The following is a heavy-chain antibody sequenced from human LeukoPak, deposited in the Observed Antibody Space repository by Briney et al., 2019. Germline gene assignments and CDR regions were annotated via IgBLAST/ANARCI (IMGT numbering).Heavy chain of an antibody. V-gene: IGHV3-48*01. D-gene: IGHD3/OR15-3a*01. CDR1: GFTFSSYS. Sequence: GGSLRLSCVASGFTFSSYSMNWVRQAPGKGLEWVSYITRSSSAKFYADSVKGRFTISRDNAENLLYLQMNSLRAEDTAVYYCARGFWTGVEYWGQGALVTVSS. J-gene: IGHJ4*02. CDR2: ITRSSSAK. CDR3: ARGFWTGVEY.